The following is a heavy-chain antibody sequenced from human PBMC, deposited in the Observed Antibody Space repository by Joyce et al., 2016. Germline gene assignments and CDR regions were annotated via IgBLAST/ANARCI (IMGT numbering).Heavy chain of an antibody. Sequence: EVQLVETGGGLIQPGGSLRLSCAASGFTVSSNYMSWVRQAPGKGLGWVSSIYSGGSTYYADAVKGRFTISRDNSKNTLYLQMSSLRAEDTAVYYCAREVHGYSDGTWGQGTLVTVSS. CDR2: IYSGGST. V-gene: IGHV3-53*02. CDR3: AREVHGYSDGT. CDR1: GFTVSSNY. J-gene: IGHJ4*02. D-gene: IGHD5-18*01.